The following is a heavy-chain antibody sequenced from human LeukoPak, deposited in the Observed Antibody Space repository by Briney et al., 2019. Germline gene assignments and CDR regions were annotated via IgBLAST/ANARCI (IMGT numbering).Heavy chain of an antibody. V-gene: IGHV4-4*02. CDR2: VLRSGST. Sequence: SETLSLTCAVSGGSISSDNWWSWIRQPPGKGLEWIGEVLRSGSTNYNPSLKSRVTISVDTSKNQFSLKLSSVTAADTAVYYCARGRGRLLWFGELTLKPFDYWGQGTLVTVSS. CDR1: GGSISSDNW. J-gene: IGHJ4*02. D-gene: IGHD3-10*01. CDR3: ARGRGRLLWFGELTLKPFDY.